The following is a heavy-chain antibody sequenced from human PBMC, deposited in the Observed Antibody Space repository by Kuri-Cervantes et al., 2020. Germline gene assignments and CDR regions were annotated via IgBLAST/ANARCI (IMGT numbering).Heavy chain of an antibody. D-gene: IGHD5-18*01. V-gene: IGHV1-46*01. CDR3: ARFPYSYGSVLGDYYYGMDV. Sequence: ASVKVSCKASGYTFTSYYMHWVRQAPGQGLEWMGIINPSGGSTSYAQKFQGRVTMTRDTSTSTVYMELSSLRSEDTAVYYCARFPYSYGSVLGDYYYGMDVWGQGTTVTVSS. J-gene: IGHJ6*02. CDR2: INPSGGST. CDR1: GYTFTSYY.